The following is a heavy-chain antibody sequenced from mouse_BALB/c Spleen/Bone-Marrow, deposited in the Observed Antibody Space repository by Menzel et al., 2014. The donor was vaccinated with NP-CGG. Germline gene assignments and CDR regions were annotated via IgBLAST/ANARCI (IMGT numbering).Heavy chain of an antibody. Sequence: LEESGGRLVMPGGSLTLTCTVSGIDLSNYAMGWVRQAPGKGLEYIGIIGSGANTYYANWAKGRFTISXTSTTVDLKMTSLTAADTATYFCARYDGDNYYFDLWGQGTLVTVSS. CDR2: IGSGANT. CDR3: ARYDGDNYYFDL. V-gene: IGHV5-6-5*01. CDR1: GIDLSNYA. D-gene: IGHD2-3*01. J-gene: IGHJ2*01.